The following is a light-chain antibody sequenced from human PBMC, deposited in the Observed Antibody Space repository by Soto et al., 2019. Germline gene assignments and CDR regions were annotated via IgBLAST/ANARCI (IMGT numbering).Light chain of an antibody. CDR1: QSVSSSY. J-gene: IGKJ2*01. CDR3: HQYGSSPQYT. CDR2: VES. V-gene: IGKV3-20*01. Sequence: ESGLTQSPGTLSLSPGERATLSCRANQSVSSSYLAWYQQKPGQAPRLLICVESSRAAGVPDRFSGSGSGTDFTLTISILEPHDFAVYYCHQYGSSPQYTFGQGAKLQIK.